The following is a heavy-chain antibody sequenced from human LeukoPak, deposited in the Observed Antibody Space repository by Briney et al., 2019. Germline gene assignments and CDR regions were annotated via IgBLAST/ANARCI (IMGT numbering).Heavy chain of an antibody. CDR1: GFTFSSYA. V-gene: IGHV3-23*01. CDR2: ISGSGGST. D-gene: IGHD2-15*01. CDR3: AKPEIVVVVAGNFDY. J-gene: IGHJ4*02. Sequence: GGSLRLSCAASGFTFSSYAMSWVRQAPGKGLEWVSAISGSGGSTYYADSVKGRFTISRDNSKNTLYLQMNSLRAEDTAAYYCAKPEIVVVVAGNFDYWGQGTLVTVSS.